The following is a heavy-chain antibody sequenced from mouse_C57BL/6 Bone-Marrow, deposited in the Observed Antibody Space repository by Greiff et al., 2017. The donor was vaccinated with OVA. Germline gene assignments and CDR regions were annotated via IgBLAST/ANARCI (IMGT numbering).Heavy chain of an antibody. J-gene: IGHJ2*01. CDR2: INPYNGGT. CDR1: GYTFTDYY. Sequence: VQLQQSGPVLVKPGASVKMSCKASGYTFTDYYMNWVKQSPGKSLEWIGVINPYNGGTSYNQKFKGKATLTVDKSSSTAYMELNSLTSEDSAVYYCARGDYYGTKSYFDYWGQGTTLTVSS. V-gene: IGHV1-19*01. D-gene: IGHD1-1*01. CDR3: ARGDYYGTKSYFDY.